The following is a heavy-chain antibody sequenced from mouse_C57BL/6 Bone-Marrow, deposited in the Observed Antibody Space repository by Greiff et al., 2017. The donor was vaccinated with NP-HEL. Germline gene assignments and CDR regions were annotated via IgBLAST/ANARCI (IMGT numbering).Heavy chain of an antibody. CDR3: AKGSTIVTDINY. CDR2: INPYNGGT. J-gene: IGHJ4*01. D-gene: IGHD2-5*01. Sequence: VQLQQSGPVLVKPGASVKMSCKASGYTFTDYYMNWVKQSHGKSLEWIGVINPYNGGTSYNQKFKGKATLTVDKSSSTAYMELNSLTSEDSAVYYCAKGSTIVTDINYWGQGTSVTVSS. CDR1: GYTFTDYY. V-gene: IGHV1-19*01.